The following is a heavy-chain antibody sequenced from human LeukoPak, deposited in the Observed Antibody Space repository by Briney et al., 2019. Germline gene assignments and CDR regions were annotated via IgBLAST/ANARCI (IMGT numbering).Heavy chain of an antibody. V-gene: IGHV3-30*02. Sequence: GGSLRLSCATSGFIFSSYGMHWVRQAPGKGLEWVAFIRYDGSDKFYADSVKGRFTISRDNSKNTLYLQMNSLRAEDTAVYYCAKSHCGYAEYFQHWGQGTLVTVSS. CDR1: GFIFSSYG. J-gene: IGHJ1*01. CDR3: AKSHCGYAEYFQH. D-gene: IGHD2-2*01. CDR2: IRYDGSDK.